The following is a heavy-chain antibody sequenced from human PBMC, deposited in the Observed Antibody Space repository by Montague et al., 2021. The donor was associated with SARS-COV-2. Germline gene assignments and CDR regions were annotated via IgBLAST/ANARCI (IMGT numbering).Heavy chain of an antibody. CDR1: GASFSGYY. CDR3: ARGTKRVFTYDYDSSGYASDY. V-gene: IGHV4-34*01. J-gene: IGHJ4*02. D-gene: IGHD3-22*01. Sequence: SETLSLTCAIYGASFSGYYRRSTRLNPGHTLEWYGEINHRGSTKYNPSLKSRVTISVDTSKNQFSLKLSSVTAADTAVYYCARGTKRVFTYDYDSSGYASDYWGQGTPVTVSS. CDR2: INHRGST.